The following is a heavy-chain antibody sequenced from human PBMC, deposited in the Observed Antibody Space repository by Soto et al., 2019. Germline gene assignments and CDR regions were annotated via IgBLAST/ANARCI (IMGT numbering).Heavy chain of an antibody. CDR2: MIPIFGTA. Sequence: SEKVSCKASGCTFTSYDIRWVRQAPGQGLEWMGGMIPIFGTASYAQKFQGRVTITRDNSTSTAYMELSSLRSEDTAVYYCARLPATDATWGEWTGVT. V-gene: IGHV1-69*05. D-gene: IGHD2-15*01. CDR1: GCTFTSYD. CDR3: ARLPATDAT. J-gene: IGHJ4*03.